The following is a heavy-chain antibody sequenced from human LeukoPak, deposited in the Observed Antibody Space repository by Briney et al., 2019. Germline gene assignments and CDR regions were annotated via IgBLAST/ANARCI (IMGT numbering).Heavy chain of an antibody. J-gene: IGHJ5*02. CDR2: IYYSGST. Sequence: KPSETLSLTCTVSGGSVSSYYWNWIRQPPGRGLEWIGYIYYSGSTNYNPSLKSRVTISVDTSKNQFSLKLTSVTAADTAVYYCARDREYSSSGLVWFDPWGHGILVTVSS. D-gene: IGHD6-6*01. CDR3: ARDREYSSSGLVWFDP. V-gene: IGHV4-59*02. CDR1: GGSVSSYY.